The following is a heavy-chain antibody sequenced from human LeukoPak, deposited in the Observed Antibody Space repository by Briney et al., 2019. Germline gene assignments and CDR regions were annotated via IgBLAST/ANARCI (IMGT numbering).Heavy chain of an antibody. Sequence: GGSLRLSCAASGFTFSNAWRSWVRQAPGKGLEWVGRIKSKTDGGTTDYAAPVKGRFTISRDDAKNTLYLQMNSLKTEDTAVYYCAKDIDPNIVSGVSCHLDYWGQGTLVTVSS. D-gene: IGHD2-15*01. V-gene: IGHV3-15*01. CDR3: AKDIDPNIVSGVSCHLDY. J-gene: IGHJ4*02. CDR2: IKSKTDGGTT. CDR1: GFTFSNAW.